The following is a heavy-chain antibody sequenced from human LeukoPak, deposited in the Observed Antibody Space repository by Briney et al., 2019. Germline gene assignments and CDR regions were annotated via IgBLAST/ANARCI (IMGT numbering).Heavy chain of an antibody. CDR1: GYSFTSYW. J-gene: IGHJ4*02. V-gene: IGHV5-51*01. D-gene: IGHD3-3*01. CDR3: ARLPYMYYDFWSGYLDY. Sequence: AGESLKISCKGSGYSFTSYWIGRVRQMPGKGLEWMGIIYPGDSDTRYSPSFQGQVTISADKSISTAYLQWSSLNASDTAMYYCARLPYMYYDFWSGYLDYWGQGTLVTVSS. CDR2: IYPGDSDT.